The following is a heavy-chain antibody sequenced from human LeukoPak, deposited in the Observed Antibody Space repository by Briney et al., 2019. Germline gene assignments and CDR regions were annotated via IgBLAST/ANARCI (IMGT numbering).Heavy chain of an antibody. J-gene: IGHJ3*01. CDR3: ARGLGSGDYVANAFDF. CDR1: GFPFIEYS. D-gene: IGHD4-17*01. V-gene: IGHV3-21*05. CDR2: IGIDSGDT. Sequence: GGSLRLSCTASGFPFIEYSMNWVRQAPGKGLEWISYIGIDSGDTKYADSVRGRFTISRDNAKKSVYLHMSRLRAEDTAVYYCARGLGSGDYVANAFDFWGRGTTVSVS.